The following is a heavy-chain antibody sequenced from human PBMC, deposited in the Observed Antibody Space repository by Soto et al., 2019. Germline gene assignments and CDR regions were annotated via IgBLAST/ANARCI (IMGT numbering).Heavy chain of an antibody. J-gene: IGHJ5*02. CDR2: INPSGGST. D-gene: IGHD4-17*01. V-gene: IGHV1-46*01. CDR1: GYTFTSYY. Sequence: ASVKVSCKASGYTFTSYYMHWVRQAPGQGLEWMGIINPSGGSTSYAQKFQGRVTMTRDTSTSTVYMELSSLRSEDTAVYYCARDLSTTGDYLSSNWFDPWGQGTLVTVSS. CDR3: ARDLSTTGDYLSSNWFDP.